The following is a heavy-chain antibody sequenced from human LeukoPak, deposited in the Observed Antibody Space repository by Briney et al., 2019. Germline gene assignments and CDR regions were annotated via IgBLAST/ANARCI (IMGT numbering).Heavy chain of an antibody. D-gene: IGHD2-21*01. Sequence: PGGSLRLSCAASGFTFSSYGMHWVRQAPGKGLEWVAFIRYDGSNKYYADSVKGRFTISRDNSKNTLYPQMNSLRAEDTAVYYCAKDQTAYCGGDCYSGFDYWGQGTLVTVPS. J-gene: IGHJ4*02. CDR2: IRYDGSNK. CDR1: GFTFSSYG. CDR3: AKDQTAYCGGDCYSGFDY. V-gene: IGHV3-30*02.